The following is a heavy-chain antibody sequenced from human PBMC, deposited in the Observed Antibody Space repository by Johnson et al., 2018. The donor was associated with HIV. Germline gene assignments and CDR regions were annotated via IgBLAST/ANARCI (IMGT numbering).Heavy chain of an antibody. CDR1: GFTFSSYG. J-gene: IGHJ3*02. D-gene: IGHD4-23*01. V-gene: IGHV3-30*02. Sequence: QVQLVESGGGVVRPGGSLRLSCAASGFTFSSYGMHWVRQAPGKGLEWVAFIRYDGSNKYYADSVKGRFTISRANSKNTLYLQMNSLRAEDTAVYYCAKGRGYGGNLDAFDIWGQGTMVTVSS. CDR3: AKGRGYGGNLDAFDI. CDR2: IRYDGSNK.